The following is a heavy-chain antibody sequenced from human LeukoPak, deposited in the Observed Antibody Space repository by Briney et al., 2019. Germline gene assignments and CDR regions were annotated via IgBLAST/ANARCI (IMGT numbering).Heavy chain of an antibody. CDR1: GFTFSNAW. V-gene: IGHV3-15*01. Sequence: PGGSLRLSCAASGFTFSNAWMSWVRQAPGKGLEWVGRIKSKTDGGTTDYAAPVKGRFTISRDDSKNTLYLQMNSLKTEDTAVYYCTTVFYQENYDFWSGYYLPDYWGQGTLVTVSS. J-gene: IGHJ4*02. CDR2: IKSKTDGGTT. D-gene: IGHD3-3*01. CDR3: TTVFYQENYDFWSGYYLPDY.